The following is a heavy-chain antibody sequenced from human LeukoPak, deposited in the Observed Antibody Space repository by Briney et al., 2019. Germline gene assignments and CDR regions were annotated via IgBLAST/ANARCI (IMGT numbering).Heavy chain of an antibody. Sequence: ASVKVSCKASGYTFTGYYMHWVRQAPGQGLEWMGWINPNSGDTNYAQKFQGWVTMTRDTSISTAYMELSRLRSDDTAVYYCARVPRYCSGGSCSYFDYWGQGTLVTVSS. CDR3: ARVPRYCSGGSCSYFDY. CDR1: GYTFTGYY. CDR2: INPNSGDT. V-gene: IGHV1-2*04. J-gene: IGHJ4*02. D-gene: IGHD2-15*01.